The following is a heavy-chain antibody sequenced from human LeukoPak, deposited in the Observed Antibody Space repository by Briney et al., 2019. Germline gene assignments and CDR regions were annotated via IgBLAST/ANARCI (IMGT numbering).Heavy chain of an antibody. Sequence: SEALSLTCAVSADSFSSHYWTWIRQSPGTGLEWIGYISYIGSTNYNPSLKSRVTISIDTSKNQFSLKLRSVTAADTAVYYCARDLVTVTKGFDIWGQGTMVSVSS. V-gene: IGHV4-59*11. CDR1: ADSFSSHY. D-gene: IGHD4-17*01. J-gene: IGHJ3*02. CDR3: ARDLVTVTKGFDI. CDR2: ISYIGST.